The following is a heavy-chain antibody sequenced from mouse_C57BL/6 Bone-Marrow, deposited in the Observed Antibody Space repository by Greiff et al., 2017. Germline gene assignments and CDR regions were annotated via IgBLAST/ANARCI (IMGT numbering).Heavy chain of an antibody. CDR3: ERGGYGSRNWYFDV. J-gene: IGHJ1*03. D-gene: IGHD1-1*01. CDR2: INPNYGTT. CDR1: GYSFTDYN. V-gene: IGHV1-39*01. Sequence: VQLQQSGPELVKPGASVKISCKASGYSFTDYNMNWVKQSNGKSLEWIGVINPNYGTTSYNQKFKGKATLTVDPSSSTAYMQLNSLTSEDSAVXDCERGGYGSRNWYFDVWGTGTTVTVSS.